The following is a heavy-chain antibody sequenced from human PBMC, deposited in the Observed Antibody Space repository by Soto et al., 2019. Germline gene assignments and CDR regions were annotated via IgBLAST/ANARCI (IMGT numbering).Heavy chain of an antibody. CDR3: AREIIASGYDY. V-gene: IGHV1-3*01. D-gene: IGHD2-21*01. CDR1: GYTFSSYS. CDR2: INGGSGSR. J-gene: IGHJ4*02. Sequence: GASVKVSCKASGYTFSSYSLHWVRQAPGQRLEWMGWINGGSGSRQYSQNFQGRVTITRDTSASTVYMDLTTLTSEDTAFYYCAREIIASGYDYWGQGTLVTVSS.